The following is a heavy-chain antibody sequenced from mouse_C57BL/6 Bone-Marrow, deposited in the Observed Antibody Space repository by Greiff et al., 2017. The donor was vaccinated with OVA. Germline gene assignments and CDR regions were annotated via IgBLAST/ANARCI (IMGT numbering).Heavy chain of an antibody. CDR3: AKNEGYYGSSLDY. Sequence: VQLQQSGPGLVQPSQSLSITCTVSGFSLTSYGVHWVRQSPGKGLEWLGVIWRGGSTDYNAAFMSRLSITKDNSKSQVFFKMNSLQADDTAIYYCAKNEGYYGSSLDYWGQGTTLTVSS. D-gene: IGHD1-1*01. CDR2: IWRGGST. V-gene: IGHV2-5*01. J-gene: IGHJ2*01. CDR1: GFSLTSYG.